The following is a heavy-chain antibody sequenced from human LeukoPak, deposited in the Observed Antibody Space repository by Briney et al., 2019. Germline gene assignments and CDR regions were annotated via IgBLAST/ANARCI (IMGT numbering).Heavy chain of an antibody. D-gene: IGHD3-22*01. J-gene: IGHJ5*02. CDR2: IRSNSDGGTI. CDR3: ATDFYDST. V-gene: IGHV3-15*07. Sequence: GGSLRLSCAPSGFTFSNAWMNWVRQAPGKGLEWVGRIRSNSDGGTIDYAAPVKGRFTLSRDDSKTTLYLQMNSLQTEDSAVYYCATDFYDSTWGQGTLVTVSS. CDR1: GFTFSNAW.